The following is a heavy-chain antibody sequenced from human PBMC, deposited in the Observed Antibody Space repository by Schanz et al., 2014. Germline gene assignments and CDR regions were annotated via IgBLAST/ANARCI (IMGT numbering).Heavy chain of an antibody. CDR3: AKDPSHGDYDYYFDY. J-gene: IGHJ4*02. CDR1: GFTFSSYA. D-gene: IGHD3-22*01. V-gene: IGHV3-23*01. CDR2: ISASGGST. Sequence: DVQLLESGGGLIQPGGSLRLSCAASGFTFSSYAMSWVRQAPGKGLEWVSTISASGGSTYYADSVKGRFTISRDNSKNILYLQMNSLRAEDTAVYYCAKDPSHGDYDYYFDYWGQGTLVTVSS.